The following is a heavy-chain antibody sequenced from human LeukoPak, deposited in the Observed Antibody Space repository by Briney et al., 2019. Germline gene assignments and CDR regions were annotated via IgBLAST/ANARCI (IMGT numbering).Heavy chain of an antibody. J-gene: IGHJ3*02. D-gene: IGHD3-22*01. CDR2: IYTSGST. Sequence: SETLSLTCTVSGGSISSYYWSWIRQPAGKGLEWIGRIYTSGSTNYNPSLKSRVTMSVDTSKNQFSLKLSSVTAADTAVYYCARANYYDNSGYSRGAFDIWGQGTMVTVSS. CDR1: GGSISSYY. V-gene: IGHV4-4*07. CDR3: ARANYYDNSGYSRGAFDI.